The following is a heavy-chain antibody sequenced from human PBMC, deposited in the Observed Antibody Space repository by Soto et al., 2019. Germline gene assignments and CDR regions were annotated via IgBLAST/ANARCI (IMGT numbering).Heavy chain of an antibody. CDR2: ISYDGSTL. V-gene: IGHV3-30-3*01. Sequence: PGGTLRLSCAASGITFSSYAMHWGRQAPGKGLEWVAGISYDGSTLSYAASVKGRFTISRNNSKNTLYLQMNRLRAEYTAVYYSPRLGNIAPRPCLYYFDYWGQGTLVTVSS. CDR3: PRLGNIAPRPCLYYFDY. CDR1: GITFSSYA. J-gene: IGHJ4*02. D-gene: IGHD6-6*01.